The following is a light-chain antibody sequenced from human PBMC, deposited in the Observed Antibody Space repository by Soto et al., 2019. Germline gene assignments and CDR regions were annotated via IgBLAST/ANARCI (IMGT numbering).Light chain of an antibody. CDR3: QQRYNWPPIT. Sequence: EVVLTQSPATLSWSPGERATLSCWASQSVSNSLDWYQHKPGQAPRLLIYYASNRATGVPARFSGSGSETDFTLTISSLEPEDFAVYYCQQRYNWPPITFGQGTRLEIK. V-gene: IGKV3-11*01. CDR2: YAS. J-gene: IGKJ5*01. CDR1: QSVSNS.